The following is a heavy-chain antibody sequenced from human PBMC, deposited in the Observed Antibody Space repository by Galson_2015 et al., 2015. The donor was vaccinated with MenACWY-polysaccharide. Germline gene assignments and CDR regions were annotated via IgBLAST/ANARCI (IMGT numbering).Heavy chain of an antibody. D-gene: IGHD4-23*01. J-gene: IGHJ5*02. CDR3: TRDLYGGMP. CDR1: GFTFSSYW. V-gene: IGHV3-74*01. CDR2: INNDGSDT. Sequence: SLRLSCAASGFTFSSYWMHWVRHAPGKGLVWVSRINNDGSDTIYADSVKGRFTVSRDNAVNTLYLQMNSLRAEDTAVYFCTRDLYGGMPGGQGTLVTVSS.